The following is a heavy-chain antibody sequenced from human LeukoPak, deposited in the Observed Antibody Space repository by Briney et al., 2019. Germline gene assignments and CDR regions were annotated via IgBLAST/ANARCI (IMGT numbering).Heavy chain of an antibody. CDR3: AREGYSSYYYYYYYMDV. D-gene: IGHD6-13*01. CDR2: IYTSGST. V-gene: IGHV4-4*07. J-gene: IGHJ6*03. Sequence: SETLSLTCTVSGGSISSYYWSWLRQPAGKGLEWIGRIYTSGSTNYNPSLKSRVTMSVDTSKNQFSLKLSSVTAADTAVYYCAREGYSSYYYYYYYMDVWGKGTTVTVSS. CDR1: GGSISSYY.